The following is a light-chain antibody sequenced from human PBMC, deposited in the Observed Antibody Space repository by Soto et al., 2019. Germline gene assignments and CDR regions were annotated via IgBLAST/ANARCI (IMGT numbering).Light chain of an antibody. CDR3: AAWDDSLNGFFV. V-gene: IGLV1-44*01. CDR2: NSD. J-gene: IGLJ1*01. CDR1: SSNIGINT. Sequence: QSVLTQPPSASGTPGQSVTVSCSGSSSNIGINTVNWYQHLPGTAPKLLIYNSDQRPSGVPDRISGSKSGTSASLAIGGLQSEDEADYYCAAWDDSLNGFFVFGTGTQLTVL.